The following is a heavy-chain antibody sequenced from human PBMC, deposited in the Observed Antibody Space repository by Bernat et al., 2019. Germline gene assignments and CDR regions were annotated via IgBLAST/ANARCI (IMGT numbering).Heavy chain of an antibody. J-gene: IGHJ4*02. CDR2: IYSGGST. Sequence: EVQLVESGGGLVQPGGSLRLSCAASGFTVSSNYMSWVRQAPGKGLEWVSVIYSGGSTYYADSVKGRFTISRDNSKNTLYLQMNSLRAEDTAVYYCARGGSYCSSTSCDPPHFDYWGQGTLVTVSS. CDR1: GFTVSSNY. V-gene: IGHV3-66*01. D-gene: IGHD2-2*01. CDR3: ARGGSYCSSTSCDPPHFDY.